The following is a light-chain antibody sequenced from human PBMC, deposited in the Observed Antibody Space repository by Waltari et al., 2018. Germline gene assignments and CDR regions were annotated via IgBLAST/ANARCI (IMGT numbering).Light chain of an antibody. CDR2: DAS. V-gene: IGKV3-11*01. CDR3: QQRSNWPPFT. J-gene: IGKJ4*01. CDR1: QSVSSY. Sequence: DIVFTQSPATLSLSPGERPTLPCRASQSVSSYLAWYQQKPGQAPRLLIYDASNRATGIPARFSGSGSGTDFTLTISSLEPEDFAVYYCQQRSNWPPFTFGGGTKVEIK.